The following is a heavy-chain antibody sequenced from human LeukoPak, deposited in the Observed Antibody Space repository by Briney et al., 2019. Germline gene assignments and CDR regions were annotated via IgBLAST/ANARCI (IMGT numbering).Heavy chain of an antibody. J-gene: IGHJ4*02. CDR1: GASISSYY. CDR3: PSSPDYYDTSGIFDY. CDR2: IHYSGST. Sequence: KPSETLSLTCTVSGASISSYYWSWIRQPPGKGLEWIGYIHYSGSTNYNPSLKSRVTISVDTSKNQFSLKLSSVTAADPAVYDFPSSPDYYDTSGIFDYWGQGTLATVSS. V-gene: IGHV4-59*01. D-gene: IGHD3-22*01.